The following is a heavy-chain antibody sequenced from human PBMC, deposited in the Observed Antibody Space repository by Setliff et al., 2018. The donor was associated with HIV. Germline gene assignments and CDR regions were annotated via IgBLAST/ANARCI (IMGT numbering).Heavy chain of an antibody. V-gene: IGHV7-4-1*02. CDR3: ARDPLWFGELRGAFDY. CDR1: GYTFTNYA. J-gene: IGHJ4*02. CDR2: VNTNTGNP. Sequence: ASVKVSCKTSGYTFTNYAMNWVRQAPGQGLEWMGWVNTNTGNPTYAQGFTGRFVFSLGTSVSTAYLQISSLKAEDTAVYFCARDPLWFGELRGAFDYWGQGTLVTVSS. D-gene: IGHD3-10*01.